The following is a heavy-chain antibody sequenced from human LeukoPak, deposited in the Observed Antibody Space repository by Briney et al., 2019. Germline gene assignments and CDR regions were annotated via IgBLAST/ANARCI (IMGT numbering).Heavy chain of an antibody. CDR1: GDTVSSNSAA. CDR3: AREIGTYRPFEF. D-gene: IGHD6-13*01. J-gene: IGHJ4*02. V-gene: IGHV6-1*01. CDR2: TYYRSKWYN. Sequence: SQTLSLTCAISGDTVSSNSAAWNWIRQSLSRGLEWLGRTYYRSKWYNDYAASVKSRITINPDTSKNQFSLQLNSVIPEDTAVYYCAREIGTYRPFEFWGQGALVTVSS.